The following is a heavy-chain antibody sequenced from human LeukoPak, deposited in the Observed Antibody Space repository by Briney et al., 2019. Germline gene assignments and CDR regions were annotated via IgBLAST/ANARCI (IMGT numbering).Heavy chain of an antibody. CDR2: LSSGVST. J-gene: IGHJ4*02. V-gene: IGHV3-53*01. Sequence: PGGSLRLSCAASGFSVSSNYMRWVRHAPREGLEGVSVLSSGVSTYYSDSVRGGFTISIDKSTNMLYLQMNGRRCVHTAVYYCAIAHRYPFDYWGQGTLVTVSS. D-gene: IGHD1-14*01. CDR1: GFSVSSNY. CDR3: AIAHRYPFDY.